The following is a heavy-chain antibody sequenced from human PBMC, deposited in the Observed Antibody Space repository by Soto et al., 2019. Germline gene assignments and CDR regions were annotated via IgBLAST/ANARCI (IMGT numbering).Heavy chain of an antibody. D-gene: IGHD3-22*01. CDR2: IKSKTDGGTT. J-gene: IGHJ3*02. CDR1: GFTFSNAW. CDR3: YYDSSGYHVRDAFDI. V-gene: IGHV3-15*07. Sequence: GGSLRLSCAASGFTFSNAWMNWVRQAPGKGLEWVGRIKSKTDGGTTDYAAPVKGRFTISRDDSKNTLYLQMNSLKTEDTAVYYCYYDSSGYHVRDAFDIWGQGTMVTV.